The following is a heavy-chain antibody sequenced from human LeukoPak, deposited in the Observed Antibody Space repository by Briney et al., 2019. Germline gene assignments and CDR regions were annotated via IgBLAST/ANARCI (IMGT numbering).Heavy chain of an antibody. J-gene: IGHJ4*02. CDR3: ARAEFTTVTTSYYFDY. CDR1: GGTFSSYA. D-gene: IGHD4-17*01. V-gene: IGHV1-18*01. Sequence: GASVKVSCKASGGTFSSYAISWVRQAPGQGLEWMGWISAYNGNTNYAQKLQGRVTMTTDTSTSTAYMELRSLRSDDTAVYYCARAEFTTVTTSYYFDYWGQGTLVTVSS. CDR2: ISAYNGNT.